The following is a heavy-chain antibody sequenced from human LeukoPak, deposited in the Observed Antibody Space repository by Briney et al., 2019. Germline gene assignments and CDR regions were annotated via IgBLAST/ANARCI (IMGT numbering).Heavy chain of an antibody. V-gene: IGHV4-59*01. CDR2: IYYSGST. Sequence: PSETLSLACTVSGGSISTYYWTWIRQPPGKGLEWIGYIYYSGSTNYNPSFKSRVTMSVDTSKNQFSLKLSSVTAADTAVYYCARGHPFDPWGQGTLVTVSS. CDR3: ARGHPFDP. CDR1: GGSISTYY. J-gene: IGHJ5*02.